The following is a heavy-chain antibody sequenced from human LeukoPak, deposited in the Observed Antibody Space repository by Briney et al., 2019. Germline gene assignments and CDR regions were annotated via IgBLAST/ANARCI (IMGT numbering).Heavy chain of an antibody. CDR1: GFTFTYYA. CDR2: VSNDGSNQ. V-gene: IGHV3-30-3*01. D-gene: IGHD6-19*01. CDR3: ARDLAVAGTGWDY. J-gene: IGHJ4*02. Sequence: GRSLRLSCAASGFTFTYYAMHWVRQAPGKGLEWVSVVSNDGSNQDYTDSVKGRFIISRDDSKSTVYLQMNSLRVDDTAMYYCARDLAVAGTGWDYWGQGTLVTVSS.